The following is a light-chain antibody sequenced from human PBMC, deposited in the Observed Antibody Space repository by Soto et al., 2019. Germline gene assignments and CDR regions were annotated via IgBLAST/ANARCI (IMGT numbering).Light chain of an antibody. V-gene: IGLV2-14*04. Sequence: TSSDVGAYNYVSWYLQYPGKAPKLVIFDVSFRPSGVSNRFSGSKSGNTASLTISGLQAEDEADYYCKSFTTSDTYVFGTGTKVTVL. CDR1: SSDVGAYNY. J-gene: IGLJ1*01. CDR2: DVS. CDR3: KSFTTSDTYV.